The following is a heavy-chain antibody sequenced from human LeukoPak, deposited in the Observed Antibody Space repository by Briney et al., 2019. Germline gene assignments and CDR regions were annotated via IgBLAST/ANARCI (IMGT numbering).Heavy chain of an antibody. V-gene: IGHV3-7*01. D-gene: IGHD3-10*01. Sequence: GGSLRLSCEASGFSFSSFWMSWVHQAPGKGLEWVANIKQDGSEENYVDSVKGRFTISRDNAKKSLYLQMNSLRVEDTAVYYCARFISLGAWGQGTLVTVSS. CDR2: IKQDGSEE. J-gene: IGHJ5*02. CDR1: GFSFSSFW. CDR3: ARFISLGA.